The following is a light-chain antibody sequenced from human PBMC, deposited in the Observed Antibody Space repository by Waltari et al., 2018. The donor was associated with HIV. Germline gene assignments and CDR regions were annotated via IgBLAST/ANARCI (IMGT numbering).Light chain of an antibody. CDR3: SSYTSRTTLI. Sequence: QSALTQPASVSGPPGQSNTISCIGTGSDIGTYNYVSWYQAQASQATNLPIFEVNRGPSGVPDRFSGSKSGSAASLTISGLQPEDEADYFCSSYTSRTTLIFGGGTTVTV. CDR1: GSDIGTYNY. V-gene: IGLV2-14*01. CDR2: EVN. J-gene: IGLJ2*01.